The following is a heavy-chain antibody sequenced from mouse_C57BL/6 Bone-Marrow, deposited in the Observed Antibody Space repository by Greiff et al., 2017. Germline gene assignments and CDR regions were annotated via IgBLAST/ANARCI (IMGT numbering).Heavy chain of an antibody. CDR3: ARAGGSLDY. CDR1: GYTFTSYW. J-gene: IGHJ2*01. CDR2: IDPSDSYT. D-gene: IGHD1-1*01. Sequence: QVQLQQPGAELVMPGASVKLSCKASGYTFTSYWMHWVKQRPGQGLEWIGEIDPSDSYTNYNQKFKGKSTLTVDKSSSTAYMQLSSLTSEDSAVYYCARAGGSLDYWGQGTTLTVSS. V-gene: IGHV1-69*01.